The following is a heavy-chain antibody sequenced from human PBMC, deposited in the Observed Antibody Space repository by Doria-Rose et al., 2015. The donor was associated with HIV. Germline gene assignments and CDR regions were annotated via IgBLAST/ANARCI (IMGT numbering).Heavy chain of an antibody. CDR3: ARIKSSRWYHKYYFDF. CDR1: GVSLSSPGMG. CDR2: IFSDDER. J-gene: IGHJ4*02. D-gene: IGHD6-13*01. V-gene: IGHV2-26*01. Sequence: ESGPVLVKPTETLTLTCTVSGVSLSSPGMGVSWIRQPPGKALEWLANIFSDDERSYKTSLKSRLTISRGTSKGQVALTMTDMDPVDTATYYCARIKSSRWYHKYYFDFWGQGTLVIVSA.